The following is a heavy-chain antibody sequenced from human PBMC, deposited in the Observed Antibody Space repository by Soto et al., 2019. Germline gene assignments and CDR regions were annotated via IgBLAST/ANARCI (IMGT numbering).Heavy chain of an antibody. D-gene: IGHD3-22*01. V-gene: IGHV4-30-2*01. CDR2: TYHSGGA. CDR1: GDSISSGGYS. CDR3: ARDSRSGYYFDN. J-gene: IGHJ4*02. Sequence: QLQLQESGSGLVKPSQTLSLTCVVSGDSISSGGYSWNWIRQPPGKALEWIGHTYHSGGALYNPSLDSRFTISGDKSKNHFSLRLTSVTAADTSFYYCARDSRSGYYFDNWGQGTLVTVSS.